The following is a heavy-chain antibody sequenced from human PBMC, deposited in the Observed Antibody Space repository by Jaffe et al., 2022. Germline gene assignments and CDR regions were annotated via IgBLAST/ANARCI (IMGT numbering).Heavy chain of an antibody. J-gene: IGHJ5*02. CDR2: ISSSSSYI. CDR3: ARGTSVPAAMLGGWFDP. V-gene: IGHV3-21*01. Sequence: EVQLVESGGGLVKPGGSLRLSCAASGFTFSSYSMNWVRQAPGKGLEWVSSISSSSSYIYYADSVKGRFTISRDNAKNSLYLQMNSLRAEDTAVYYCARGTSVPAAMLGGWFDPWGQGTLVTVSS. CDR1: GFTFSSYS. D-gene: IGHD2-2*01.